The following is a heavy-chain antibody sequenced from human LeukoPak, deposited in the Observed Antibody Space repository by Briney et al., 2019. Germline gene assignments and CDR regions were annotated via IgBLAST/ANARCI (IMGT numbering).Heavy chain of an antibody. J-gene: IGHJ3*02. CDR1: GFTFSSYA. V-gene: IGHV3-23*01. CDR3: AKTNVKYCSGGSCFDAFDI. Sequence: GGSLRLSCAASGFTFSSYAMTWVRQAPGKGLEWVSAISASGGSTFYADSVKGRFTISRDNSKNTLYLQMNSVRAEDTAVYYCAKTNVKYCSGGSCFDAFDIWGQGTMVTVSS. D-gene: IGHD2-15*01. CDR2: ISASGGST.